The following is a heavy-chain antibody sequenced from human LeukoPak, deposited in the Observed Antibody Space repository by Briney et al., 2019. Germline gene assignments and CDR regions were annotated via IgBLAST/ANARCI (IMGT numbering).Heavy chain of an antibody. CDR2: ISEDGSEK. V-gene: IGHV3-7*01. J-gene: IGHJ6*02. CDR1: GFTFSTRG. CDR3: ARELGSYEGGYYGMDV. Sequence: GGPLRLSCAASGFTFSTRGMSWVRQAPGKGLEWVAHISEDGSEKNYVESLKGRFTISRDNAKNSLYLQMNSLRAEDTALYYCARELGSYEGGYYGMDVWGQGTTVTVSS. D-gene: IGHD1-26*01.